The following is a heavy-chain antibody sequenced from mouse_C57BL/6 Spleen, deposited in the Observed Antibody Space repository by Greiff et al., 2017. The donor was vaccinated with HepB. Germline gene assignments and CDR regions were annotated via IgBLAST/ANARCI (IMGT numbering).Heavy chain of an antibody. Sequence: QVQLQQPGAELVKPGASVKLSCKASGYTFTSYWMHWVKQRPGQGLEWIGMIHPNSGSTNYNEKFKSKATLTVDKSSSTAYMQLSSLTSEDSAVYYCAREDPTGGDWFAYWGQGTRVTVSA. CDR3: AREDPTGGDWFAY. CDR1: GYTFTSYW. CDR2: IHPNSGST. D-gene: IGHD1-1*01. V-gene: IGHV1-64*01. J-gene: IGHJ3*01.